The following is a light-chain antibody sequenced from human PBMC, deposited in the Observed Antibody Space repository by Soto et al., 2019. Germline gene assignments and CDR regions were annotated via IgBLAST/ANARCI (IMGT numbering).Light chain of an antibody. V-gene: IGLV1-51*01. CDR3: ATWDISLNVV. CDR1: TSKIGNNY. Sequence: QSVLTQPPSVSAAPGQKVTISCSGSTSKIGNNYVSWYQQLPGTAPKLLIYDNNKRASGIPDRFSGSKSGTSATLGITGLQTGDEADYYCATWDISLNVVFGGGTKVTVL. J-gene: IGLJ2*01. CDR2: DNN.